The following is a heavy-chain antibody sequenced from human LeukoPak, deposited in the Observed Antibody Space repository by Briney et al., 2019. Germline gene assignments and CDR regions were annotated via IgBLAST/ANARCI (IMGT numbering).Heavy chain of an antibody. CDR2: INPNSGGT. D-gene: IGHD4-17*01. CDR1: GYTFTDYY. V-gene: IGHV1-2*02. CDR3: ARDRDGDYPSNYFDY. Sequence: GASVKVSCKASGYTFTDYYMHWVRHAPGQGLEWMGWINPNSGGTNYAQKFQGRVTMTRDTSIRTAYMELRRLRSDDTAVYYCARDRDGDYPSNYFDYWGQGTLVTVSS. J-gene: IGHJ4*02.